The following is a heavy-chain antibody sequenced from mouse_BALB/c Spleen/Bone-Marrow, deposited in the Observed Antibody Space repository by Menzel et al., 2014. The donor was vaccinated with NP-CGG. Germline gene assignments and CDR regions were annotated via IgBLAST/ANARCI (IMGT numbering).Heavy chain of an antibody. CDR1: GFTFXSYA. D-gene: IGHD1-1*01. J-gene: IGHJ4*01. Sequence: DVKLQESGGGLVKPGGSLKLSCAASGFTFXSYAMSWVRQTPEKRLEWVASISSGGSTYYPDSVKGRFTISRDNARNILYLQMSSLRSEDTAMYYCASLYFYGSSYYTMDYWGQGTSVTVSS. CDR3: ASLYFYGSSYYTMDY. CDR2: ISSGGST. V-gene: IGHV5-6-5*01.